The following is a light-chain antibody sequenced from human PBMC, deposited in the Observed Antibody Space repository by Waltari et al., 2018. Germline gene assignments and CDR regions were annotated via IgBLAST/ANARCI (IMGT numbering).Light chain of an antibody. CDR2: EVS. Sequence: QSALTQPPSASGSPGQSVTISCTGTSSDVGHYNYVSWYQQHPGKAPKVMIYEVSKRPSGVPDRFSGSKSGNTASLTVSGLQAEDEADYYCSSYAGSNNWVFGGGTELTVL. J-gene: IGLJ3*02. CDR3: SSYAGSNNWV. V-gene: IGLV2-8*01. CDR1: SSDVGHYNY.